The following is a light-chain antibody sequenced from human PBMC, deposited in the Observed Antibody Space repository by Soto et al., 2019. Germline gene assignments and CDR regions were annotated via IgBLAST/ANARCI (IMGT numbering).Light chain of an antibody. J-gene: IGKJ1*01. Sequence: VVLTQSPGTLSLSSGERATLSCRPSQSVSSSYLTWYQQKPGQAPRLLIYGASSRATGIPDRFSGSGSGTDFTLTISRLEPEDFAVYYCQQYGSSSWTFGQGTKVDIK. CDR1: QSVSSSY. CDR3: QQYGSSSWT. V-gene: IGKV3-20*01. CDR2: GAS.